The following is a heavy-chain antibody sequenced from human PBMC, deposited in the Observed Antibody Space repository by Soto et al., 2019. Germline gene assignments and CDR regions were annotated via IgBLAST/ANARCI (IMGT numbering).Heavy chain of an antibody. V-gene: IGHV3-48*01. CDR1: GFTFSSYS. J-gene: IGHJ5*02. CDR3: ARHPERIAEIGWFDP. D-gene: IGHD6-13*01. CDR2: ISSSSSTL. Sequence: PGGSLRLSCAASGFTFSSYSMNWVRQAPGKGLEWVSYISSSSSTLYYADSVKGRFTISRDNAKNSLYLQMNSLRAEDTAVYYCARHPERIAEIGWFDPWGQGTLVTVSS.